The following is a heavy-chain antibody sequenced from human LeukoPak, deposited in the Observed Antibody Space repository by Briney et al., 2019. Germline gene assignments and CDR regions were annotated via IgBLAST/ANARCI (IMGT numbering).Heavy chain of an antibody. CDR2: ISYDGNTQ. V-gene: IGHV3-30*18. D-gene: IGHD4-17*01. CDR1: GFIFSNYA. CDR3: VKPYPALTTSSVLDT. Sequence: PGRSLRLSCAASGFIFSNYAIHWVRQAPGKVLEWVAAISYDGNTQHYADPVKGRFTISRDNSKSKVYLQIDTLTIEDSAVYYCVKPYPALTTSSVLDTWGQGTLVTVSS. J-gene: IGHJ5*01.